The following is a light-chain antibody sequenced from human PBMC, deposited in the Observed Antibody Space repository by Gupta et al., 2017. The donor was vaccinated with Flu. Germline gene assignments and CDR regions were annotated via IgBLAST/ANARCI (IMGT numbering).Light chain of an antibody. V-gene: IGKV1-5*03. J-gene: IGKJ2*01. CDR1: RSLSNNW. Sequence: DVQMTQSPSTLSASVGDRVSITCRASRSLSNNWLAWYQQKPGKAPKLLIYHASTLQSGVPSRFRGSGSGTEFTLTISSLQPDDFATYYCQQYNTYLYTFGQGTKLEIK. CDR2: HAS. CDR3: QQYNTYLYT.